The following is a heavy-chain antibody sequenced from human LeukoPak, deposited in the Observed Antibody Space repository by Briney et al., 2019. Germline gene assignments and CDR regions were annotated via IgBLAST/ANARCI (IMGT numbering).Heavy chain of an antibody. CDR1: GGTFSSYA. Sequence: ASVKVSCKASGGTFSSYAISWVRQAPGQGLEWMGGIIPIFGTANYAQKFQGRVTITTGESTSTAYMELSSLRSEDTAVYYCASGYSYGFSGYFDYWGQGTLVTVSS. D-gene: IGHD5-18*01. CDR3: ASGYSYGFSGYFDY. CDR2: IIPIFGTA. V-gene: IGHV1-69*05. J-gene: IGHJ4*02.